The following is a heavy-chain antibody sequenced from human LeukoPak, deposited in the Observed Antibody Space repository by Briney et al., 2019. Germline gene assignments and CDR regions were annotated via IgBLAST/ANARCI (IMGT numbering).Heavy chain of an antibody. CDR2: IKSDGSKT. J-gene: IGHJ4*02. V-gene: IGHV3-7*03. D-gene: IGHD3-10*01. Sequence: GGSLRLSCEVSGFVFRNFWMKWVRQAPGKGLEWVANIKSDGSKTYYVDAVKGRFTISRDNAKNSLYLQMHGLRPEDTAVYYCARGSDDRGVYDYWGQGTLVTVSS. CDR1: GFVFRNFW. CDR3: ARGSDDRGVYDY.